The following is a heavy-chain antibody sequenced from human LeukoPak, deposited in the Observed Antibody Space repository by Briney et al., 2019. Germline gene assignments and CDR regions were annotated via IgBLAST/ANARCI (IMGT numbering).Heavy chain of an antibody. J-gene: IGHJ4*02. CDR3: AVYYYDSSGYYD. CDR1: GVSVSSGSYY. CDR2: IYYSGST. D-gene: IGHD3-22*01. Sequence: SETLSLTCTVSGVSVSSGSYYWSWIRQPPGKGLEWIGYIYYSGSTNYNPSLKSRVTISVDTSKNQFSLKLSSVTAADTAVYYCAVYYYDSSGYYDWGQGTQVTVSS. V-gene: IGHV4-61*01.